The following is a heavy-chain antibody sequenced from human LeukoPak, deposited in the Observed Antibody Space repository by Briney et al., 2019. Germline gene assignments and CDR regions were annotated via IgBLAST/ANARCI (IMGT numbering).Heavy chain of an antibody. Sequence: GASVKVSCKASGDTFTNYYMHWVRQAPGQGLEWMGIINPTGDSTRYAQKFQDRVTMTRDTSTSTVYMELSSLRSEDTAVYYCARWAGARPGGYYDFWTGPYDYWGQGSLVTVSS. J-gene: IGHJ4*02. D-gene: IGHD3-3*01. CDR2: INPTGDST. CDR3: ARWAGARPGGYYDFWTGPYDY. V-gene: IGHV1-46*01. CDR1: GDTFTNYY.